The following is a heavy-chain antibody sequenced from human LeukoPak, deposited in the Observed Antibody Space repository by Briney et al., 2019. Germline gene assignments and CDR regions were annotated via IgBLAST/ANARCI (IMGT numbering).Heavy chain of an antibody. CDR1: GFTFSNAW. Sequence: TGRSLRLSCAASGFTFSNAWMSWVRQAPGKGLEWVGRIKSKTDGGTTDYAAPVKGRFTISRDDSKNTLYLQMNSLKTEDTAVYYCTTDIVVVPAAMTDYWGQGTLVTVSS. V-gene: IGHV3-15*01. CDR2: IKSKTDGGTT. J-gene: IGHJ4*02. D-gene: IGHD2-2*01. CDR3: TTDIVVVPAAMTDY.